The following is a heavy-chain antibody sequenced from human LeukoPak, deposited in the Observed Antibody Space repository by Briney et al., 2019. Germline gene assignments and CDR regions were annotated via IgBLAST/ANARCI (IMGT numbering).Heavy chain of an antibody. J-gene: IGHJ4*02. CDR1: GFTFSTYW. Sequence: GGSLRLSCTASGFTFSTYWINWVRQSPGKGLVWVALINGDGSTTTHADSVKGRFTISRNHAKNTAYLQMNSLRDEDTAVYFCARDYAGSPDYWGQGTLVTVSA. D-gene: IGHD3-10*01. CDR3: ARDYAGSPDY. V-gene: IGHV3-74*03. CDR2: INGDGSTT.